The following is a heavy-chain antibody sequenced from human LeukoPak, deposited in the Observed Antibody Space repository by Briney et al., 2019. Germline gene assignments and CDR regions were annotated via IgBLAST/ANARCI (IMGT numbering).Heavy chain of an antibody. Sequence: PGGSLRLSCAASGFTFRSYGMHWVRQAPGKGLEWVAFIRYDGSNNDYADSAKGRFTISRDNSKNTLYLQMNSLRAEDTAVYYCARAVSSASPASDIWGQGTMVTVS. V-gene: IGHV3-30*02. CDR1: GFTFRSYG. D-gene: IGHD6-19*01. CDR3: ARAVSSASPASDI. CDR2: IRYDGSNN. J-gene: IGHJ3*02.